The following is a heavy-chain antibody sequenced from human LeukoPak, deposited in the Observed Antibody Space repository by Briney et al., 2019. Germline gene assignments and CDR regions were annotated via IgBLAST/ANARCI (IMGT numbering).Heavy chain of an antibody. D-gene: IGHD2-2*01. CDR3: AREDIVVVPAHGAFDI. V-gene: IGHV1-8*01. CDR2: VNPNSGNT. J-gene: IGHJ3*02. Sequence: ASVKVSCKASGYTFTSYDINWVRQATGQGLEWMGWVNPNSGNTGYAQKFQGRVTMTRNTSISTAYMELSSLRSEDTAVYYCAREDIVVVPAHGAFDIWGQGTMVTVSS. CDR1: GYTFTSYD.